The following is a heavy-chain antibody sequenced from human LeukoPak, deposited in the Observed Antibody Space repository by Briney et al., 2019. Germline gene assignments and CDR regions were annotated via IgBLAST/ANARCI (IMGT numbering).Heavy chain of an antibody. V-gene: IGHV3-30-3*01. CDR1: GFTFSSYA. CDR2: ISYDGSNK. Sequence: GGSLRLSCAASGFTFSSYAMHWVRQAPGKGLEWEAVISYDGSNKYYADSVKGRFTISRDNSKNTLYLQMNSLRAEDTAVYYCASLSGDIVVVPPDYWGQGTLVTVSS. D-gene: IGHD2-2*01. J-gene: IGHJ4*02. CDR3: ASLSGDIVVVPPDY.